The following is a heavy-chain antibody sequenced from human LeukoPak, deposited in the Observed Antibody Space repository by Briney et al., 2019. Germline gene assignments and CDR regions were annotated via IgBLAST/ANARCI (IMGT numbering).Heavy chain of an antibody. Sequence: SETLSLTCAVYGGSFSGYYWSWIRQPPGKGLEWIGEINHSGSTNYNPSLKSRVTISVDTSKNQFSLKLSSVTAADTAVYYCARGHYDFWSGYYVAWGQGTLVTVSS. V-gene: IGHV4-34*01. CDR1: GGSFSGYY. D-gene: IGHD3-3*01. J-gene: IGHJ5*02. CDR3: ARGHYDFWSGYYVA. CDR2: INHSGST.